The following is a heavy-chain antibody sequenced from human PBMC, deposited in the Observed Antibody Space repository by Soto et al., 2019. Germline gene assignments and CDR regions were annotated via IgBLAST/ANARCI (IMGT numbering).Heavy chain of an antibody. CDR2: IYYSRST. J-gene: IGHJ4*02. CDR1: GGSISSYY. Sequence: PSETLSLTCTVSGGSISSYYWSWIRQPPGKGLEWIGYIYYSRSTNYNPSLKSRVTISVDTSKNQFSLKLSSVTAADTAVYYCAREAWSGYYFDYWGQGTLVTVSS. CDR3: AREAWSGYYFDY. V-gene: IGHV4-59*01. D-gene: IGHD3-3*01.